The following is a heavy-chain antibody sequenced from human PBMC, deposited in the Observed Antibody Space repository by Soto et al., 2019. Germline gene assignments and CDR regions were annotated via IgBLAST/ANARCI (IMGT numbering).Heavy chain of an antibody. CDR3: AKDLPPTTITTVGE. CDR1: GFIFSTYG. CDR2: ISYDGNNK. D-gene: IGHD4-17*01. Sequence: QVQLVESGGGVVQPGRSLRLSCAASGFIFSTYGMHWVRQAPGKGLEWLSVISYDGNNKYYADSVKGRFTISRDNSKNTLWLQMDRLINEDTAVYYCAKDLPPTTITTVGEWGQGTLVTVSS. J-gene: IGHJ4*02. V-gene: IGHV3-30*18.